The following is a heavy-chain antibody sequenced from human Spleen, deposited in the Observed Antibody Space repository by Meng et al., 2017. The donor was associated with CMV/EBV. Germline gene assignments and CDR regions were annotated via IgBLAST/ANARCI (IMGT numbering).Heavy chain of an antibody. D-gene: IGHD5-18*01. V-gene: IGHV3-23*03. J-gene: IGHJ4*02. Sequence: GESLKISCAASGFTFSSYAMSWVRQAPGKGLEWVSVIYSGGSSTYYADSVKGRFTISRDNSKNTLYLQMNSLRAEDTAVYYCAKRAVQLSDYFDYWGQGTLVTVSS. CDR3: AKRAVQLSDYFDY. CDR2: IYSGGSST. CDR1: GFTFSSYA.